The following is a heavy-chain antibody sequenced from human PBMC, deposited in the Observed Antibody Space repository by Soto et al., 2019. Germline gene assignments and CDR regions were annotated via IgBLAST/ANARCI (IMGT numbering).Heavy chain of an antibody. V-gene: IGHV3-30*03. CDR2: ISYDGSNK. Sequence: QVQLVESGGGVVQPGRSLRLSCAASGFTFSSYGMHWVRQAPGKGLEWVAVISYDGSNKYYADSVKGRFTISRDNSKNALYLQINSLRAEETAMYYCARSPYRVSYLAYFDYWGQGTLVTVSS. J-gene: IGHJ4*02. D-gene: IGHD1-26*01. CDR1: GFTFSSYG. CDR3: ARSPYRVSYLAYFDY.